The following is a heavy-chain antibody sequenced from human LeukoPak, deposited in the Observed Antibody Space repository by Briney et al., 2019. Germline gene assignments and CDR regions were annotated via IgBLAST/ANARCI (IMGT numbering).Heavy chain of an antibody. D-gene: IGHD3-16*02. V-gene: IGHV4-59*01. CDR2: IYHSGST. CDR3: ARGGSYDYVWGSYSWPRYFDY. Sequence: PSETLSLTCTLSGGSISTYYWSWIRQPPGKGLEWIGYIYHSGSTNYNPSLKSRVTISVDTSKNQFSLKLSSVTAADTAVYYCARGGSYDYVWGSYSWPRYFDYWGQGTLVTVSS. CDR1: GGSISTYY. J-gene: IGHJ4*02.